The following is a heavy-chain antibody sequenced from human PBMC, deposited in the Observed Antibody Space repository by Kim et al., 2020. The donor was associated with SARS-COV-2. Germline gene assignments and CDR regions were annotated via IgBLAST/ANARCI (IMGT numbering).Heavy chain of an antibody. D-gene: IGHD2-21*02. CDR3: ATQYCAADCYVADFDY. J-gene: IGHJ4*02. CDR1: GLTFTKYT. CDR2: ISGNGDRT. Sequence: GGSLRLSCVASGLTFTKYTMAWVRQAPGKGLEWVSAISGNGDRTYYADSVKGRFTISRDNSKSTLYLYMDSLRVEETAVYYCATQYCAADCYVADFDYWGQGTLVTVSS. V-gene: IGHV3-23*01.